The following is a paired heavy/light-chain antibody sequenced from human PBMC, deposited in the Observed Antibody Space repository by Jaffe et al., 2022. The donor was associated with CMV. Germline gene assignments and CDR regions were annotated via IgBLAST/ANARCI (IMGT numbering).Heavy chain of an antibody. CDR2: IWSDGNK. J-gene: IGHJ4*02. V-gene: IGHV3-33*08. D-gene: IGHD2-8*01. CDR3: ARDFCTNGVCSFDY. CDR1: GFTFSRYG. Sequence: QVQLVESGGGVVQSGRSLRLSCAASGFTFSRYGMHWVRQAPDKGLEWVANIWSDGNKYYPDSVTGRFTISRDNSKNMVYLQMSSLRVEDTALYYCARDFCTNGVCSFDYWGQGTQVTVSS.
Light chain of an antibody. Sequence: EIVMTQSPATLSVSPGERATLACRASQNVNTNLAWYQQNPGQAPRLLIYGASTRATAIPARFSGSGFGTEFTLTISSLQSEDFAVYYCQQYHNWPLTFGGGTKVEIK. CDR2: GAS. CDR3: QQYHNWPLT. J-gene: IGKJ4*01. CDR1: QNVNTN. V-gene: IGKV3-15*01.